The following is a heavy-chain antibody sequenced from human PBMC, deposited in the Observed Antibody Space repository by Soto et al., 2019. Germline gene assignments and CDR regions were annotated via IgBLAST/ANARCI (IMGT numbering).Heavy chain of an antibody. D-gene: IGHD3-9*01. V-gene: IGHV1-46*01. CDR1: GYTFTNYY. J-gene: IGHJ5*02. CDR2: ISPSGVA. Sequence: QVQLVQSGAEVKKPGASVKVSCKASGYTFTNYYMHWVRQAPGQGLEWMGIISPSGVATYAQEFQDRVTLTRDTSTSTSYMELSGLTSKDAAVYFCARDGSSDWLTWLDPWGQGTLVTVSS. CDR3: ARDGSSDWLTWLDP.